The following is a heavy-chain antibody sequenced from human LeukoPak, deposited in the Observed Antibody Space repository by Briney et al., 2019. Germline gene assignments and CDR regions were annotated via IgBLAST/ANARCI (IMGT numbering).Heavy chain of an antibody. CDR2: IYYSGIT. CDR1: GGSISSSAYY. J-gene: IGHJ4*02. D-gene: IGHD2-2*01. V-gene: IGHV4-31*03. Sequence: SETLSLTCTVSGGSISSSAYYWSWIRQHPGKGLEWIGYIYYSGITYYSPSLKSRVTISVDTSKNQFSLNLSSVTAADTAVYYCARDGDCSSDSCYFDYWGQGILVTVSS. CDR3: ARDGDCSSDSCYFDY.